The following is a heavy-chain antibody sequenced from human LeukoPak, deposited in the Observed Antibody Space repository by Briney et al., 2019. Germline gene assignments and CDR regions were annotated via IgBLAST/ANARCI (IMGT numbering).Heavy chain of an antibody. V-gene: IGHV3-9*01. D-gene: IGHD6-13*01. CDR3: AKAASSRIAAAGIFPGIHFDY. CDR2: ISWNSGSI. Sequence: GRPLRLSCAASGFTFDDYAMHWVRQAPGKGLEWVSGISWNSGSIGYADSVKGRFTISRDNAKNSLYLQMNSLRAEDTALYYCAKAASSRIAAAGIFPGIHFDYWGQGALVTVSS. CDR1: GFTFDDYA. J-gene: IGHJ4*02.